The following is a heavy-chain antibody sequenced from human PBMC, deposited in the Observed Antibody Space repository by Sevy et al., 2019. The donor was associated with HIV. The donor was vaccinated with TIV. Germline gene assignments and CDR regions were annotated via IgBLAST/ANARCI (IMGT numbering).Heavy chain of an antibody. CDR3: ARSQSSSWHYFDY. D-gene: IGHD6-13*01. CDR2: ISYDGSFT. V-gene: IGHV3-30*04. J-gene: IGHJ4*02. Sequence: GGSLKISCAASGFIFSDYTLHWVRQAPGTGLEWVAVISYDGSFTYYADSVEGRFTIPRDNSKNTLFLQMNSLRHEDTAVYYCARSQSSSWHYFDYWGQGTLVTVSS. CDR1: GFIFSDYT.